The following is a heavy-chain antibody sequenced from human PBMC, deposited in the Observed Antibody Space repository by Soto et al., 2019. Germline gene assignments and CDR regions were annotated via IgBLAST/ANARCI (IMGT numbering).Heavy chain of an antibody. CDR1: GFTFSSYA. J-gene: IGHJ6*03. CDR2: ISGSGGST. D-gene: IGHD2-15*01. V-gene: IGHV3-23*01. CDR3: AKRSGGSWYYYYYMDV. Sequence: EVQLLESGGGLVQPGGSLRLSCAASGFTFSSYAMSWVRQAPGKGLEWVSAISGSGGSTYYADSVKGRFTISRDNSKNTLYLQMNSLRAEDTAVYYCAKRSGGSWYYYYYMDVWGKGTTVTVSS.